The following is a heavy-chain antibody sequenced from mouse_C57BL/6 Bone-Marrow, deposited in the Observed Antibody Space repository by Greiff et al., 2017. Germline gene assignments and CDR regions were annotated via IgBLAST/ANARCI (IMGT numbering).Heavy chain of an antibody. CDR3: ARAGGLQLDFDY. CDR1: GYTFTSYW. Sequence: QVQLQQPGAELVKPGASVKLSCKASGYTFTSYWMQWVKQRPGQGLEWIGEIDPSDSYTNYNQKFKGKATLTVDQSSSTAYMQLSSLTSEDSVVYYCARAGGLQLDFDYGGQGTTLTVSS. V-gene: IGHV1-50*01. J-gene: IGHJ2*01. D-gene: IGHD2-4*01. CDR2: IDPSDSYT.